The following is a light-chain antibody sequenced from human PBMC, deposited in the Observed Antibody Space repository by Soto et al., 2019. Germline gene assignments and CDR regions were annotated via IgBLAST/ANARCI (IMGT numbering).Light chain of an antibody. CDR2: DVS. CDR3: HHYDIYPLS. V-gene: IGKV1-5*01. CDR1: QSINKF. J-gene: IGKJ4*01. Sequence: DVQMTQSPSTLSASVGDRVTITCRASQSINKFLAWYQQKPRRAPKFLISDVSTLESGVPSRFSGSGSGTEFTLTISSLQSEDFATYYCHHYDIYPLSFLGGTSVEIK.